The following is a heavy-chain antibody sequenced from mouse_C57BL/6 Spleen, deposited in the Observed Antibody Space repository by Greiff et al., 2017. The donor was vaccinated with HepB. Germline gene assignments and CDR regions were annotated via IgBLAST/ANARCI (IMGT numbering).Heavy chain of an antibody. CDR3: ARDDYGSSLAWFAY. V-gene: IGHV5S21*01. CDR2: ISSGGDYI. Sequence: EVQLVESGEGLVKPGGSLKLSCAASGFTFSSYAMSWVRQTPEKRLEWVAYISSGGDYIYYADTVKGRFTISRDNARNTLYLQMSSLKSEDTAMYYCARDDYGSSLAWFAYWGQGTLVTVSA. CDR1: GFTFSSYA. J-gene: IGHJ3*01. D-gene: IGHD1-1*01.